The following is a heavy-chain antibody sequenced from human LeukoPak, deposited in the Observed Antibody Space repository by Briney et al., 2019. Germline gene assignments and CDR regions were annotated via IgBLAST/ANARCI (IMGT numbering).Heavy chain of an antibody. V-gene: IGHV1-69*13. J-gene: IGHJ6*03. Sequence: SVKVSCKASGGTFSSYAISWVRQAPGQGLEWMGGIIPIFGTANYAQKFQGRVTITADESTSTAYMELSSLRSEDTAVYYCARASEYSSSPCYYYMDVWGKGTTVTVSS. CDR2: IIPIFGTA. CDR1: GGTFSSYA. CDR3: ARASEYSSSPCYYYMDV. D-gene: IGHD6-6*01.